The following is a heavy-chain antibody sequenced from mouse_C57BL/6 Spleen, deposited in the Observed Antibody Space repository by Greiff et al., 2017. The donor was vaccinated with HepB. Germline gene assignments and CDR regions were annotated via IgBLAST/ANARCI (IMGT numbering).Heavy chain of an antibody. D-gene: IGHD1-1*01. V-gene: IGHV1-82*01. CDR2: IYPGDGDT. CDR3: ARGRRGRDYFDY. Sequence: QVQLKQSGPELVKPGASVTISCKASGSAFSSSWLNWVKQRPGKGLEWIGRIYPGDGDTNYNGKFKGKATLTADKSSSTAYMQLSSLTSEDSAVYFCARGRRGRDYFDYWGQGTTLTVSS. CDR1: GSAFSSSW. J-gene: IGHJ2*01.